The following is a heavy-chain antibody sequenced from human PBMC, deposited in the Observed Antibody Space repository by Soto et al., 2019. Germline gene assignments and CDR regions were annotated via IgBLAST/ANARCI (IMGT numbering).Heavy chain of an antibody. D-gene: IGHD4-17*01. CDR3: ARGGRTVTTDYFYYMDV. J-gene: IGHJ6*03. Sequence: SETLSLTCAVYGGSFSCYYLSWIRPHPGKGLEWIGEINHSGSTNYNPSLKSRVTISVDTSKNQFSLKLSSVTAADTAVYYCARGGRTVTTDYFYYMDVWGKGTTVTVSS. CDR1: GGSFSCYY. CDR2: INHSGST. V-gene: IGHV4-34*01.